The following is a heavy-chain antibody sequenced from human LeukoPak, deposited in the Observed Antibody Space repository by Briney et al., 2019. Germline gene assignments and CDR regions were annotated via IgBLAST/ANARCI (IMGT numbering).Heavy chain of an antibody. CDR3: ATGPQLWRQDGWFDP. CDR1: GYTLTELS. J-gene: IGHJ5*02. CDR2: FDPEDGET. V-gene: IGHV1-24*01. D-gene: IGHD5-24*01. Sequence: GASVKVSCKVSGYTLTELSMYWVRQAPGKGLEWMGGFDPEDGETIYAQKFQGRVTMTEDTSTDTAYMELSSLRSEDTAVYYCATGPQLWRQDGWFDPWGQGTLVTVSS.